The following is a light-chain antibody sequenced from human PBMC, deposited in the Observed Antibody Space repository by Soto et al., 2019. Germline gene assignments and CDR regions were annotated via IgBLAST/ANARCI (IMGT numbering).Light chain of an antibody. Sequence: EIVLTQSPGTLSSSPGEGVTLSCSASETIRSNSLAWYQKKSGQAPRLLILGASNRATGIPDKFSGSGSGTDFSLTISSLEPEDFAEYYWQLYGSSPPDTFGPVT. CDR3: QLYGSSPPDT. V-gene: IGKV3-20*01. CDR2: GAS. J-gene: IGKJ3*01. CDR1: ETIRSNS.